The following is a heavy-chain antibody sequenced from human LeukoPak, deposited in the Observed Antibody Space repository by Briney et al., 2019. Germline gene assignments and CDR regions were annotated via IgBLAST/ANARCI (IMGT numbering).Heavy chain of an antibody. CDR1: GGSISSYY. Sequence: SETLSLTCTVSGGSISSYYWSWIRQPPGKGLEWIGCIYYSGSTNYNPSLKSRVTISVDTSKNQFSLKLSSVTAADTAVYYCARGASGWSGYYHYYYYMDVWGKGTTVTVSS. D-gene: IGHD3-3*01. V-gene: IGHV4-59*01. J-gene: IGHJ6*03. CDR3: ARGASGWSGYYHYYYYMDV. CDR2: IYYSGST.